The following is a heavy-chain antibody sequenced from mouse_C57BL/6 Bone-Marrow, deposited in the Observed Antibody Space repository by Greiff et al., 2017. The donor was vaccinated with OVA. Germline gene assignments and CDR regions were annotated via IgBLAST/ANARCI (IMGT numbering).Heavy chain of an antibody. V-gene: IGHV1-9*01. CDR2: LLPGSGSA. Sequence: QVQLQQSGAELMKPGASVKLSCKATGYTFTGYWIEWVKQRPGHGLEWIGELLPGSGSANYNEKFKGKATFTAKTSSNTAYMQRSSLTTEYSAIYYCARRKGTAWFAYWGQGTLVTVSA. D-gene: IGHD3-3*01. CDR1: GYTFTGYW. J-gene: IGHJ3*01. CDR3: ARRKGTAWFAY.